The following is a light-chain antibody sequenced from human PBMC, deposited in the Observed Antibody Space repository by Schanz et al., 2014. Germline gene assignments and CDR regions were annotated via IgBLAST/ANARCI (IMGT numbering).Light chain of an antibody. CDR3: QQYDRSPPT. V-gene: IGKV3-20*01. CDR2: GAS. J-gene: IGKJ1*01. Sequence: EIVLTQSPGTLSLSPGERAILSCRASQSITSSYLAWYQQKPGQAPRLLVYGASSRATGIPDKFSGSGSGTDFTLTISSLEPEDFAVYYCQQYDRSPPTFGQGTRVEIK. CDR1: QSITSSY.